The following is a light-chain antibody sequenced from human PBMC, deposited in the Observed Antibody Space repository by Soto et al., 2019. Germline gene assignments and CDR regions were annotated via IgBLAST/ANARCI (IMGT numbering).Light chain of an antibody. CDR1: QSVTNSY. Sequence: EIVLTQSPGTLSLSPGERATLSCRASQSVTNSYLAWYQRKPGQAPRLLLYHASSRATGIPDRFSGSGSGTDFSLTISRLEPEEFAVYYGQQYCDSLLTFGGGTRVEMK. J-gene: IGKJ4*01. CDR2: HAS. CDR3: QQYCDSLLT. V-gene: IGKV3-20*01.